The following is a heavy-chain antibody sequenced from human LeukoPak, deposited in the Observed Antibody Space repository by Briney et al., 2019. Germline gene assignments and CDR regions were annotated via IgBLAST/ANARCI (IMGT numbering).Heavy chain of an antibody. Sequence: GASVKVSCKASGGTFSSYAISWVRQAPGQGLEWMGGIIPIFGTANYAQKFQGRVTMTTDTSTNTAYMDLRRPRSDDTAVYYCARNWGAGHPINFDYWGQGTLVTVSS. J-gene: IGHJ4*02. CDR2: IIPIFGTA. CDR3: ARNWGAGHPINFDY. V-gene: IGHV1-69*05. D-gene: IGHD3-16*01. CDR1: GGTFSSYA.